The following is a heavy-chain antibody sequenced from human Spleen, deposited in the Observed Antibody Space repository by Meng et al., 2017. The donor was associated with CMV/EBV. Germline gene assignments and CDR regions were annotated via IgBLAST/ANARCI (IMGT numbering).Heavy chain of an antibody. J-gene: IGHJ4*02. CDR3: ARDQNGYNNLDY. Sequence: VAGGPINNGCSYWSWIRQLPGQGLEWIGYIYYSGTTYYNPSLKSRVTISVDTSKNQFSLRLNSMTAADTAVYYCARDQNGYNNLDYWGQGALVTVSS. D-gene: IGHD5-24*01. V-gene: IGHV4-31*02. CDR1: GGPINNGCSY. CDR2: IYYSGTT.